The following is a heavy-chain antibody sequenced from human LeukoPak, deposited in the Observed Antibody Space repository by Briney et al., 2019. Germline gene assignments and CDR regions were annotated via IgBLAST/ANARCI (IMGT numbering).Heavy chain of an antibody. CDR2: ISHDGNNK. CDR3: AKEASIFKSSGDAFDI. Sequence: GRSLRLSCAASGSTFSNYGVHWVRQAPGKGLEWVAVISHDGNNKYYADSVKGRFSISRDNSKNTLYLQLNSLRAEDTAVYYCAKEASIFKSSGDAFDIWGQGTMVTVSS. D-gene: IGHD1-26*01. J-gene: IGHJ3*02. V-gene: IGHV3-30*18. CDR1: GSTFSNYG.